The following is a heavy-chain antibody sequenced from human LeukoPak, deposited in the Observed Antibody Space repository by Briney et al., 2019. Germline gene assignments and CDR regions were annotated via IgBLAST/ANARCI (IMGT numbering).Heavy chain of an antibody. CDR1: GFTFSSHP. CDR3: ESRGYCSGGNCYTGAF. CDR2: TSSDGKNK. Sequence: GGSLRLSCAASGFTFSSHPMNWVRQAPGKGLEWVAVTSSDGKNKYYADSVRGRFTISRDNSKNTLYLQMSSLRPEDTAVYYCESRGYCSGGNCYTGAFGGQGTLVIVSS. J-gene: IGHJ4*02. D-gene: IGHD2-15*01. V-gene: IGHV3-30*04.